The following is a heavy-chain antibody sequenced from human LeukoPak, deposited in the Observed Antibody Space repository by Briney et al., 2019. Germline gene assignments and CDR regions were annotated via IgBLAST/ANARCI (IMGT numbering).Heavy chain of an antibody. J-gene: IGHJ4*02. D-gene: IGHD3-22*01. CDR2: IWYDGSNK. CDR3: AKDFSYHDSSGSGPDY. Sequence: GSLRLSCAASGFTFSSYGMHWVRQAPGKGLEWVAVIWYDGSNKYYADSVKGRFTISRDNSKNTLYLQMNSLRAEDTAGYYCAKDFSYHDSSGSGPDYWGQGTLVTVSS. V-gene: IGHV3-33*06. CDR1: GFTFSSYG.